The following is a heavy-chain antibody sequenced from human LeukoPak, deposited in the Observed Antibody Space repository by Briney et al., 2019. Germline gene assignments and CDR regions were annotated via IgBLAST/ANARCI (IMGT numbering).Heavy chain of an antibody. CDR1: GGSISSGTYH. D-gene: IGHD4-11*01. V-gene: IGHV4-39*01. Sequence: PSETLSLTCAVSGGSISSGTYHWGWIRQPPGKGLEWLGATFFGGSISYNPSLRSRLTISIDASKNQFSLNLSSVTAADTAVYYCAGHRFQSNYGYYAYYMDVWGKGTTVTVSS. CDR3: AGHRFQSNYGYYAYYMDV. J-gene: IGHJ6*03. CDR2: TFFGGSI.